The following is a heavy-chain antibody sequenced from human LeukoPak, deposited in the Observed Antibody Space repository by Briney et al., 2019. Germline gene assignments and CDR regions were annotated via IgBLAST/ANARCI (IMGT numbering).Heavy chain of an antibody. CDR1: GYTFTGYY. Sequence: SVKVSCKASGYTFTGYYMHWVRQAPGQGLEWMARIIPIFGTANYAQKFQGRVTITTDESTSTAYMELSSLRSEDTAVYYCASYDYYDSSGYYPFGYWGQGTLVTVSS. CDR3: ASYDYYDSSGYYPFGY. D-gene: IGHD3-22*01. J-gene: IGHJ4*02. V-gene: IGHV1-69*05. CDR2: IIPIFGTA.